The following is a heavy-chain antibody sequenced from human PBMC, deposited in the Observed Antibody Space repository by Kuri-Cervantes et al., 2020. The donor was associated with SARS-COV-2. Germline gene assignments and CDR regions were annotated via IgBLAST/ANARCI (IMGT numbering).Heavy chain of an antibody. J-gene: IGHJ4*02. Sequence: GGSLRLSCAASGFTLSSYSMNWVRQAPGKGLEWVSSISSSSSYIYYADSVKGRFTISRDNAKNSLYLQMNSLRAEDTAAYYCANLPASSTIIDSWGQGTLVTVSS. CDR3: ANLPASSTIIDS. CDR1: GFTLSSYS. V-gene: IGHV3-21*01. CDR2: ISSSSSYI. D-gene: IGHD6-6*01.